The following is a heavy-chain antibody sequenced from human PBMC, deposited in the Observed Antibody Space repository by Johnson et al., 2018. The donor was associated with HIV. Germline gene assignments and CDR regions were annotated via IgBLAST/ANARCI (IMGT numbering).Heavy chain of an antibody. CDR1: GFTFSSYA. Sequence: MQLVESGGGLVQPGGSLRLSCAASGFTFSSYAMSWVRQAPGKGLEWVSAISGSGGSTYYADSVKGRFTISRDNSKNTLYLQMNSLRAEDTAVDYCAKDRTGGWGWLLDAFDIWGQGTMVTVSS. V-gene: IGHV3-23*04. CDR2: ISGSGGST. D-gene: IGHD2-21*01. J-gene: IGHJ3*02. CDR3: AKDRTGGWGWLLDAFDI.